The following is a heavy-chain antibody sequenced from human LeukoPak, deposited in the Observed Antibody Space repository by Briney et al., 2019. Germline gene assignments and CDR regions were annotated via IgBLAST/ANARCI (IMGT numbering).Heavy chain of an antibody. J-gene: IGHJ4*02. V-gene: IGHV4-30-2*05. D-gene: IGHD3-22*01. CDR2: IYHSGST. CDR3: ARVDYDSSGYLL. CDR1: GGSISSGGYS. Sequence: TLSLTCAVSGGSISSGGYSWSWIRQPPGKGLEWIGYIYHSGSTYYNPSLRSRVTISVDTSKNQFSLKLSSVTAADTAVYYCARVDYDSSGYLLWGQGTLVTVSS.